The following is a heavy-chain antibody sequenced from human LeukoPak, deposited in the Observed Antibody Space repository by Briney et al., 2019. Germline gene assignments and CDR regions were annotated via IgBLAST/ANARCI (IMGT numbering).Heavy chain of an antibody. CDR3: ARGRPSSSTSFIAV. Sequence: ASVKVSCKASGYTFTGYYMHWVRQAPGLGLEWMGWINPNSGGTNYAQKFQGRVTMTRDTSISTAYMELSRLRSDDTAVYYCARGRPSSSTSFIAVWGKGTTVTVSS. CDR2: INPNSGGT. D-gene: IGHD2-2*01. CDR1: GYTFTGYY. J-gene: IGHJ6*04. V-gene: IGHV1-2*02.